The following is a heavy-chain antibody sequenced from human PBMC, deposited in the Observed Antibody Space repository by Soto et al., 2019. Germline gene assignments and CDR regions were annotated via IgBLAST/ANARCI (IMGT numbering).Heavy chain of an antibody. J-gene: IGHJ4*02. CDR3: ARDNGYGHFDS. V-gene: IGHV4-31*03. CDR2: MFYSGST. Sequence: QVQLQESGPGLVKPSQTLSLTCTVSGASISSGRSYWSWIRQHPGKGLEWIGYMFYSGSTYYHPSPKRRVHISAHTSKDQFSLRLTLVKPADTGGYYCARDNGYGHFDSWGQGTLVTVSS. D-gene: IGHD5-12*01. CDR1: GASISSGRSY.